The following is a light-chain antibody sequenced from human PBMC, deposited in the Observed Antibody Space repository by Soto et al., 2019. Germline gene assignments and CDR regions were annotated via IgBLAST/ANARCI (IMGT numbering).Light chain of an antibody. V-gene: IGLV2-8*01. Sequence: QSALTQPPSASGSPGQSVTISCTGTSSDIGAYNYVSWYRQYPDKAPKLLVYQVTKRPSGVPDRFSGSKSGNTAALTVSGLQAEDEAVYYCSSYAGISPNWVFGGGTKLTVL. CDR3: SSYAGISPNWV. CDR2: QVT. CDR1: SSDIGAYNY. J-gene: IGLJ3*02.